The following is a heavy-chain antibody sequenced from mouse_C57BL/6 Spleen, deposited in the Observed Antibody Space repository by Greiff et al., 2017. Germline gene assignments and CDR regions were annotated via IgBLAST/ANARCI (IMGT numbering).Heavy chain of an antibody. CDR1: GYTFASYW. Sequence: QVQLQQPGAELVKPGASVKLSCKASGYTFASYWMHWVKQRPGQGLEWIGMIHPNSGSTNYNEKFKSKATLTVDKSSSTAYMQLSSLTSEDSAVYYCARKDYYGSRGDYAMDYWGQGTSVTVSS. D-gene: IGHD1-1*01. J-gene: IGHJ4*01. V-gene: IGHV1-64*01. CDR3: ARKDYYGSRGDYAMDY. CDR2: IHPNSGST.